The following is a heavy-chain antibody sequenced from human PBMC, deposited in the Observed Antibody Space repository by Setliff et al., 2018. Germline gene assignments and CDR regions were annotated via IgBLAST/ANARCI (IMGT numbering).Heavy chain of an antibody. V-gene: IGHV4-59*01. CDR3: ARAAKYDSSGYYGFWFDP. D-gene: IGHD3-22*01. CDR2: IYNNGRT. CDR1: GGSISGYY. Sequence: SETLSLTCSVSGGSISGYYWSWLRQPPGKGLEWIGYIYNNGRTNYHPALKRRVTMSVDTSKNQFSLKLSSVTDADTAVYYCARAAKYDSSGYYGFWFDPWGQGTLVTVSS. J-gene: IGHJ5*02.